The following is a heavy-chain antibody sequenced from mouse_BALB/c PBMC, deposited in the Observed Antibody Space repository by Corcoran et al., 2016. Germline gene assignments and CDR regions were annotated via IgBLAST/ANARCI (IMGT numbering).Heavy chain of an antibody. D-gene: IGHD2-14*01. CDR3: AGYGDY. Sequence: EVQLQQSGAELVRPGALVKLSCKASGFNIKDYYMNWVKQRPEQGLAWIGWIDPENGNTIYDPKFQGKASITADTSSNTAYLQLSSLTSEDTAVYYCAGYGDYWGQGTTLTVSS. CDR2: IDPENGNT. J-gene: IGHJ2*01. CDR1: GFNIKDYY. V-gene: IGHV14-1*02.